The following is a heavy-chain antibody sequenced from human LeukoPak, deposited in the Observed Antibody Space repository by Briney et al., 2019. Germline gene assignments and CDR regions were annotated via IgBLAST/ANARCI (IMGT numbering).Heavy chain of an antibody. CDR1: GFTFSSYE. V-gene: IGHV3-48*03. CDR2: ISSSGSTI. J-gene: IGHJ4*02. Sequence: PEGSLRLSCAASGFTFSSYEMNWVRQAPGKGLEWVSYISSSGSTIYYADSVKGRFTISRDNAKNSLYLQMNSLRAEDTAVYYCARAPAGGSSWKNYFDYWGQGTLVTVSS. CDR3: ARAPAGGSSWKNYFDY. D-gene: IGHD6-13*01.